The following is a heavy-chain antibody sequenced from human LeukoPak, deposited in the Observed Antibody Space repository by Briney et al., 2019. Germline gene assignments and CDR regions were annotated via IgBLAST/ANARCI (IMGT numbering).Heavy chain of an antibody. J-gene: IGHJ4*02. Sequence: PSETLSLTCAVSGYSISNSYYWGWIRQPPGKGLEWIGSIYHTGGTYYNPPLKSRVTISIDTSKNQFSLNLSSVTAADTAVYYCARDAQTYYYNTYGYYFEYWGQGILVTVSS. V-gene: IGHV4-38-2*02. D-gene: IGHD3-22*01. CDR1: GYSISNSYY. CDR2: IYHTGGT. CDR3: ARDAQTYYYNTYGYYFEY.